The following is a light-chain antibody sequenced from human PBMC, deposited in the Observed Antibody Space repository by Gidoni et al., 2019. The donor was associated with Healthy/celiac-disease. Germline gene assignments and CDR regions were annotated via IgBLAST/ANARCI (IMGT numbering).Light chain of an antibody. CDR2: KAS. V-gene: IGKV1-5*03. CDR1: QSISSW. Sequence: DIQMHQSPSTLSASVGDRVTITCRASQSISSWLAWYQQKPGKAPKLLIYKASSLESGVPSRFSGSGSGTEFTLTISSLQPDDFATYYCQQYNSYSSITFGQGTRLEIK. J-gene: IGKJ5*01. CDR3: QQYNSYSSIT.